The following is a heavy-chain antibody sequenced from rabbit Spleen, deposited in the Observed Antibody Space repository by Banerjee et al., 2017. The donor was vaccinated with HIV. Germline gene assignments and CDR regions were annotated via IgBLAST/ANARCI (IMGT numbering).Heavy chain of an antibody. Sequence: ELVESGGGLVQPGESLKLSCKVSGIDFSSYGISWVRQAPGKGPEWIACIYAGSSGSTYYASWAKGRFTGSKTSSTTVTLQMTSLTAADTATYLCARCVRGDNRYNLWGPGTLVTVS. CDR2: IYAGSSGST. J-gene: IGHJ4*01. CDR1: GIDFSSYG. CDR3: ARCVRGDNRYNL. V-gene: IGHV1S45*01.